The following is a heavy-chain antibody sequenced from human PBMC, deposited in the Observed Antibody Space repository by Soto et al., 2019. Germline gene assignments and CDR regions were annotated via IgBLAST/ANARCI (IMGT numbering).Heavy chain of an antibody. J-gene: IGHJ6*02. D-gene: IGHD2-2*01. CDR2: IYHSGST. CDR3: ARGGRLPAAYYYYYGMDV. Sequence: QLQLQESGSGLVKPSQTLSLTCAVSGGSISSGGYSWSWIRQPPGKGLEWIGYIYHSGSTYYNPSLKSRVTISVDRSKNQCSLKLSSVTAADTAVYYCARGGRLPAAYYYYYGMDVWGQGTTVTVSS. CDR1: GGSISSGGYS. V-gene: IGHV4-30-2*01.